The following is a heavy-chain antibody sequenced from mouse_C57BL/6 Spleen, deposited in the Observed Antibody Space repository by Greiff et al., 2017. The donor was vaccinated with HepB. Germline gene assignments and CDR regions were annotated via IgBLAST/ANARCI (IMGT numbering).Heavy chain of an antibody. D-gene: IGHD1-1*01. V-gene: IGHV5-16*01. CDR2: INYDGSST. CDR1: GFTFSDYY. CDR3: ARAPTVVDWYFDV. J-gene: IGHJ1*03. Sequence: EVQRVESEGGLVQPGSSMKLSCTASGFTFSDYYMAWVRQVPEKGLEWVANINYDGSSTYYLDSLKSRFIISRDNAKNILYLQMSSLKSEDTATYYCARAPTVVDWYFDVWGTGTTVTVSS.